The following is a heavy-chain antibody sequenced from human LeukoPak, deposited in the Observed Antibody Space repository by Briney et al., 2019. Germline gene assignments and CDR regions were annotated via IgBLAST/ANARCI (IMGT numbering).Heavy chain of an antibody. Sequence: ASVKVSCKASGYTFTGYYMHWVRQAPGQGPEWMGWINPNSGGTNYAQKFQGRVTMTRDTSLSTVYMELSRLRSDDTAVYYRATQATSGWHFSWGQGTLVTVSS. D-gene: IGHD6-19*01. CDR3: ATQATSGWHFS. CDR2: INPNSGGT. V-gene: IGHV1-2*02. CDR1: GYTFTGYY. J-gene: IGHJ5*02.